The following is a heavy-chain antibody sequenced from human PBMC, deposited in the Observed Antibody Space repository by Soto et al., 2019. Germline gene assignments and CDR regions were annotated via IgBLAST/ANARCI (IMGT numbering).Heavy chain of an antibody. CDR1: GGTFSSYA. D-gene: IGHD5-18*01. CDR2: IIPIFGST. CDR3: AKCGGNSYGYALDY. J-gene: IGHJ4*02. V-gene: IGHV1-69*05. Sequence: SVKVSCKASGGTFSSYAISWVRQAPGQGLEWMGGIIPIFGSTYYADSVKGRLTISRDNSKNTLYLQMNSLRADDTAVYYCAKCGGNSYGYALDYWGQGTLVTVSS.